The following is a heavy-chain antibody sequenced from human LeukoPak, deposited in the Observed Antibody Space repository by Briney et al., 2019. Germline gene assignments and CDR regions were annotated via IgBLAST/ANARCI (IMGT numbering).Heavy chain of an antibody. CDR1: GYTFIASY. CDR2: IRPRGGST. Sequence: SVKVSCKASGYTFIASYMLWGRHGPGQGLGWMWIIRPRGGSTTYAPNFQGRVTIPRDTSTSTVYMALSSLRSEDTAVYYCARKRTDGYISYYFDYWGQGTLVTVSS. V-gene: IGHV1-46*01. CDR3: ARKRTDGYISYYFDY. D-gene: IGHD5-24*01. J-gene: IGHJ4*02.